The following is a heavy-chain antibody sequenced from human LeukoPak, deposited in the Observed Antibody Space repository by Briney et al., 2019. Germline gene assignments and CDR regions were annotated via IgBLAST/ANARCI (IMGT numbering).Heavy chain of an antibody. CDR2: ISYDGSNK. V-gene: IGHV3-30*18. CDR1: GFTFSSYG. J-gene: IGHJ4*02. CDR3: AKGKGRLAQTLDY. Sequence: PGGSLRLSCAASGFTFSSYGMHWVRQAPGKGLEWVAVISYDGSNKYYADSVKGRFTISRDNSKNTLYLQMNSLRAEDTAVYYCAKGKGRLAQTLDYWGQGTLVTVSS. D-gene: IGHD6-19*01.